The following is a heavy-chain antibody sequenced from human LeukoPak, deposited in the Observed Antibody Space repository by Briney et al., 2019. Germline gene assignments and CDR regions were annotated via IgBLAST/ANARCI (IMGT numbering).Heavy chain of an antibody. CDR3: TSTASTVTTMGYYFDY. V-gene: IGHV3-49*03. CDR1: GFTFGDYA. CDR2: IRSKAYGVTT. J-gene: IGHJ4*02. D-gene: IGHD4-17*01. Sequence: GRSLRLSCTASGFTFGDYAMSWFRQAPGKGLEWVGFIRSKAYGVTTEYAASVKGRFTISRDDSKSIAYLQMNSLKTEDTAVYYCTSTASTVTTMGYYFDYWGQGTLVTVSS.